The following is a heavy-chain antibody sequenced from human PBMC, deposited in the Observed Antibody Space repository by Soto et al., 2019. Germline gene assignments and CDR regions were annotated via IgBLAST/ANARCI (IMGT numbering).Heavy chain of an antibody. CDR1: GFIFSSYD. CDR3: DEAYYFSWYDS. J-gene: IGHJ5*01. CDR2: VSSSADAT. V-gene: IGHV3-23*01. Sequence: EVQLLESGGGLVQPGGSLRLSCAASGFIFSSYDMAWVRQAPGKGLEWVSTVSSSADATQYADSVEGRFTISRDNSKNTLYLEMNNLGDEDTATYYGDEAYYFSWYDSCGQGTLVTVSS. D-gene: IGHD3-22*01.